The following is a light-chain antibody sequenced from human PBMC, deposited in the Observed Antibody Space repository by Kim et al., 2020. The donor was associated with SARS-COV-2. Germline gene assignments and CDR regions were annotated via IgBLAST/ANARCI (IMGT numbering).Light chain of an antibody. J-gene: IGKJ4*01. CDR2: GAT. V-gene: IGKV3-15*01. Sequence: EIVMTQSPATLSVSPGERATLSCRASQSVTNKRVWYQQKPGQAPRLLISGATTRVTGIPNRFSGSGSGTQFTRTISSLQSEDFAVYYCQNYDNWPPELAFGGGTKVDIK. CDR1: QSVTNK. CDR3: QNYDNWPPELA.